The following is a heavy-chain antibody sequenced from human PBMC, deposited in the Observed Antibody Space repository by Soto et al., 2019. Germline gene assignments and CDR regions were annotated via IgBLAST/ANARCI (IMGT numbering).Heavy chain of an antibody. D-gene: IGHD5-12*01. Sequence: PGGSLRLSCAASGFTFSSYSMNWVRQAPGKGLEWVSSISSSSSYIYYADSVKGRFTISRDNAKNSLYLQMNSLRAEDTAVYYCARDDRGYSGYDYSRYYYGMDVWGQGTTVTVSS. J-gene: IGHJ6*02. CDR1: GFTFSSYS. CDR2: ISSSSSYI. V-gene: IGHV3-21*01. CDR3: ARDDRGYSGYDYSRYYYGMDV.